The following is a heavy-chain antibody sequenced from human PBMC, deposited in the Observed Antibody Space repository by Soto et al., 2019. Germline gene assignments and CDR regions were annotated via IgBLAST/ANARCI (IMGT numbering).Heavy chain of an antibody. CDR1: GVSISSGGYH. CDR3: ASRHSSPYFDY. J-gene: IGHJ4*02. D-gene: IGHD6-13*01. CDR2: IYYSGST. V-gene: IGHV4-30-4*01. Sequence: TRSPTCPFSGVSISSGGYHVSWIRQPPGKGLEWIGSIYYSGSTYYNPSLKSRVTISVDTSKNQFSLKLNSVTAADTAVYYCASRHSSPYFDYWGQGTLVTVSS.